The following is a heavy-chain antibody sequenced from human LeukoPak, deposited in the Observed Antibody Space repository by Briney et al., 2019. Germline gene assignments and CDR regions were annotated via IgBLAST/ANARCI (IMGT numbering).Heavy chain of an antibody. CDR1: GGSISSYY. J-gene: IGHJ4*02. D-gene: IGHD3-22*01. Sequence: SETLSLTCTVSGGSISSYYWSWIRQPPGKGLEWFGYIYYSGSTNYNPSLKSRVTISVDTSKNQFSLKLSSVTAADTAVYYCARGSLPEYYYDSSGYYLNWGQGTLVTVSS. CDR3: ARGSLPEYYYDSSGYYLN. CDR2: IYYSGST. V-gene: IGHV4-59*01.